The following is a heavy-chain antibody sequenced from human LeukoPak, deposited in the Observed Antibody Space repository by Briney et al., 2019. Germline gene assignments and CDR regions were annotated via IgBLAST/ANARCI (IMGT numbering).Heavy chain of an antibody. CDR1: GFTFCKYW. CDR3: ARDRGHSGYDLYDY. V-gene: IGHV3-7*01. Sequence: GGPLSLPCAASGFTFCKYWMVWVRHAPGKGLEGVANIKHDGSEIYDVDFVKGRFTISRDTAKDSLYLQMNSLRAEDTAVYYCARDRGHSGYDLYDYWGQGTLVTVSS. D-gene: IGHD5-12*01. CDR2: IKHDGSEI. J-gene: IGHJ4*02.